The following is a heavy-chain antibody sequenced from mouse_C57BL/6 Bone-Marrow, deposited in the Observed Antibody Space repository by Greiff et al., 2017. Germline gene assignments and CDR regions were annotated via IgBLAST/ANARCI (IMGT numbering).Heavy chain of an antibody. D-gene: IGHD2-1*01. CDR1: GFNIKDDY. CDR3: TPYGNYEYAVDY. J-gene: IGHJ4*01. V-gene: IGHV14-4*01. Sequence: VQLKESGAELVRPGASVKLSCTASGFNIKDDYMHWVKQRPEQGLEWIGWIDPENGDTEYASKFQGKATITADTSSNTAYLQLSSLTSEDTAVYYCTPYGNYEYAVDYWGEGTPVTVSP. CDR2: IDPENGDT.